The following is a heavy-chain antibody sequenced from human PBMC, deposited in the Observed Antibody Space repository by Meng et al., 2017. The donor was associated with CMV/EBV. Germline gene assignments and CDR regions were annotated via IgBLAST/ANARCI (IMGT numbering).Heavy chain of an antibody. D-gene: IGHD4-17*01. CDR3: ARGPEVDYGDYVGLDY. V-gene: IGHV4-4*07. CDR2: IYTSGST. J-gene: IGHJ4*02. CDR1: GGSISSYY. Sequence: QVQLQESVPGPVKPSETLSLTCTVAGGSISSYYWSWIRQPAGKGLEWIGRIYTSGSTNYNPSLKSRVTMSVDTSKNQFSLKLSSVTAADTAVYYCARGPEVDYGDYVGLDYWGQGTLVTVSS.